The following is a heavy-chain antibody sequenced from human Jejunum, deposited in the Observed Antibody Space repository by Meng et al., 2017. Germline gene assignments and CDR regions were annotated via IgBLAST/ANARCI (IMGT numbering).Heavy chain of an antibody. J-gene: IGHJ3*02. CDR3: ARVSEGATTNFFPAHDVFDI. Sequence: GSLRLSCTVSGFSITRGHYWGWMRQPPGKGLECLATIFESETSYYNPSLKSRVIISVDTSKNQFSLKLSSVTAADTAVYYCARVSEGATTNFFPAHDVFDIWGPGTMVTVSS. CDR2: IFESETS. V-gene: IGHV4-38-2*02. D-gene: IGHD4/OR15-4a*01. CDR1: GFSITRGHY.